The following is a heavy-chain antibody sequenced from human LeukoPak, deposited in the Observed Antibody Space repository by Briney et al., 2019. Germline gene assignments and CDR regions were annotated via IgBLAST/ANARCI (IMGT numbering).Heavy chain of an antibody. CDR3: ARDVSSSPHWYFDL. J-gene: IGHJ2*01. CDR2: IIPIFGTA. V-gene: IGHV1-69*05. CDR1: GYTFTSND. D-gene: IGHD6-6*01. Sequence: EASVKVSCKASGYTFTSNDINWARQAPGQGLEWMGGIIPIFGTANYAQKFQGRVTITTDESTSTAYMELSSLRSEDTAVYYCARDVSSSPHWYFDLWGRGTLVTVSS.